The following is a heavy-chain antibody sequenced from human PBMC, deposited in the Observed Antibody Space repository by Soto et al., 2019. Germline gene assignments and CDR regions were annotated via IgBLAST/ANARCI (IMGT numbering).Heavy chain of an antibody. CDR2: INPSDDRT. CDR1: GYTFTNYN. V-gene: IGHV1-46*03. D-gene: IGHD3-22*01. J-gene: IGHJ5*02. CDR3: ALYYYDSRGYIEP. Sequence: GASVKVSCKGSGYTFTNYNMHWVRQAPGQGPEWMGTINPSDDRTSYAQKFQGRVTMTRDTSTSTVYMELSSLRSEDTAIYYCALYYYDSRGYIEPWGQGTLVTVSS.